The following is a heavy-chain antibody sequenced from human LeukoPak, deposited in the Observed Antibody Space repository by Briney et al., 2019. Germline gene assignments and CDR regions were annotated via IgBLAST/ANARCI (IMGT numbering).Heavy chain of an antibody. V-gene: IGHV4-4*07. CDR2: IYTSGST. CDR3: ARVTSSSFDWYFDL. D-gene: IGHD6-13*01. Sequence: PSETLSLTCTVSGGSMSSYYWSWIRQPAGKGLEWIGRIYTSGSTNYNPSLKSRVTMSVDTSKNQFSLKLSSVTAADTAVYYCARVTSSSFDWYFDLWGRGTLVTVSS. J-gene: IGHJ2*01. CDR1: GGSMSSYY.